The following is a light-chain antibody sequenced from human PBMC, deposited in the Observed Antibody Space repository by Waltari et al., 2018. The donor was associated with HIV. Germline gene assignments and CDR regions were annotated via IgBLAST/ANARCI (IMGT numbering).Light chain of an antibody. CDR2: DDS. V-gene: IGLV3-21*02. J-gene: IGLJ3*02. Sequence: SYVLTQPPSVSVAPGQTARIACGGNNIGSQSVHWYQQKPGRAPVVIVYDDSDRPSGIPERFSGSNSGNTATLTISRVEAGDEADYYCQVWDSNSDHWVFGGGTKLTVL. CDR3: QVWDSNSDHWV. CDR1: NIGSQS.